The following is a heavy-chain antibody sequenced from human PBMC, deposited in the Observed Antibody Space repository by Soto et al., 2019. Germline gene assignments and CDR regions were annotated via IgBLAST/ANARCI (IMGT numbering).Heavy chain of an antibody. J-gene: IGHJ4*02. CDR1: GGSISSGGYY. Sequence: SETLSLTCTVSGGSISSGGYYWSWIRQHPGKGLEWIGYIYYSGSTYYNPSLKSRVTISVDTSKNQFSLKLSSVTAADTAVYYCEAQWLDPYYFDYWGQGTLVTVSS. D-gene: IGHD6-19*01. CDR3: EAQWLDPYYFDY. V-gene: IGHV4-31*03. CDR2: IYYSGST.